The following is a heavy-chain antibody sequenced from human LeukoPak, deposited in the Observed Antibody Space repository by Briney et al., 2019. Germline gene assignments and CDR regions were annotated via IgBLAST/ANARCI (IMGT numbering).Heavy chain of an antibody. CDR1: GFIFGDSV. CDR3: TRGLYRSSPISVY. Sequence: AGGSLRLSCSASGFIFGDSVMTWVRQPPGKGLEWVGFIRTEAYGGTTEYAASVKGRFTISRDDSKGIAYLQMNSLKTEDTAVYYCTRGLYRSSPISVYWGQGTLVTVSS. CDR2: IRTEAYGGTT. D-gene: IGHD6-13*01. J-gene: IGHJ4*02. V-gene: IGHV3-49*04.